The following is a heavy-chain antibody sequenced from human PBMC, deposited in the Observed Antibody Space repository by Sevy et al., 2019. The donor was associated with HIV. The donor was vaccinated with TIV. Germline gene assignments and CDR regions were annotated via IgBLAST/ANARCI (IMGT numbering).Heavy chain of an antibody. D-gene: IGHD1-26*01. CDR1: GGSIGHYY. J-gene: IGHJ6*02. Sequence: SETLSLTCTVSGGSIGHYYWSWIRQPPGKGLEWIAYVYYTGSTNYNPSLKGGVTIALDTPKNQFSLNLSSLTAADTAVYYCVRQGGLVDYGMDVWGQGTTVTVSS. CDR2: VYYTGST. CDR3: VRQGGLVDYGMDV. V-gene: IGHV4-59*01.